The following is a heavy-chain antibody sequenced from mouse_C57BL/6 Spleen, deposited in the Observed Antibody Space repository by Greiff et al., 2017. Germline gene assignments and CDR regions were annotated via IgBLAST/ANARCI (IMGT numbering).Heavy chain of an antibody. CDR1: GYTFTSYW. CDR3: ARSSSKGYAMDY. Sequence: QVQLQQPGAELVKPGASVKLSCKASGYTFTSYWMHWVKQRPGQGLEWIGMIHPNSGSTNSNEKFKSKATLTVDKSSSTAYMQLSSRTSEDSAVYYCARSSSKGYAMDYWVQGTSVTVSS. J-gene: IGHJ4*01. D-gene: IGHD1-1*01. V-gene: IGHV1-64*01. CDR2: IHPNSGST.